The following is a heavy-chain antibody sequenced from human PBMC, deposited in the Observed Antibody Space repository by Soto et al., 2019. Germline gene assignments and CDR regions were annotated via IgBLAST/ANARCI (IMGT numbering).Heavy chain of an antibody. J-gene: IGHJ3*02. CDR2: ISWNSDNI. D-gene: IGHD4-4*01. CDR1: GFTFDDYA. V-gene: IGHV3-9*01. CDR3: AKDFYSNYCDALDI. Sequence: SLRLSCAASGFTFDDYAMHWVRQAPGKGLEWVSGISWNSDNIVYADSVKGRFTISRDNAKNSLYRRGTSLKFEDTTMYYCAKDFYSNYCDALDIWGQGTMVTVS.